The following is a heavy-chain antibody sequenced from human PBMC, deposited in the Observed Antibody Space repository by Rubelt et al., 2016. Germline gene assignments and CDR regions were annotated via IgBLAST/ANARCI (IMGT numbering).Heavy chain of an antibody. Sequence: QLQESGPGLVKPSETLSLTCTVSGGSISSYYWSWIRQPPGKGLEWIGYVYYSGCTTYNPSLKSRVRISVDTSKNQFSRKLSSVTAADTAVYYCARATVTIAYYFDYWGQGTLVTVSS. J-gene: IGHJ4*02. D-gene: IGHD4-17*01. CDR3: ARATVTIAYYFDY. CDR2: VYYSGCT. V-gene: IGHV4-59*01. CDR1: GGSISSYY.